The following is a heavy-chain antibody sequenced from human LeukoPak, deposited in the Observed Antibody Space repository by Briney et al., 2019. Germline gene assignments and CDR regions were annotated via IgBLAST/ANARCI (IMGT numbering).Heavy chain of an antibody. CDR3: ARHSGSAPQDY. V-gene: IGHV1-46*01. Sequence: ASVKVSCKASGYTFTNYFMHWVRQAPGQGLEWMGIINPSGGSTSYAQKFQGRVTMTRDTSTSTVYMELSSLRSEDTAVYYCARHSGSAPQDYWGQGTLVTVSS. CDR2: INPSGGST. D-gene: IGHD1-26*01. J-gene: IGHJ4*02. CDR1: GYTFTNYF.